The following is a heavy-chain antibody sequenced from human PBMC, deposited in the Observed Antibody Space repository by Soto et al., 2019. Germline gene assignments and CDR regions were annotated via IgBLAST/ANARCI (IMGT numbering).Heavy chain of an antibody. J-gene: IGHJ4*02. CDR3: ARAYYGGNSVCFDY. Sequence: GGSLRLSCAASGFTFSGYAMHCVRQAPGKGLEWVAVISYDGSNKYYADSVKGRFTISRDNSKNTLYLQMNSLRAEDTAVYYCARAYYGGNSVCFDYWGQGTLVTVSS. V-gene: IGHV3-30-3*01. CDR1: GFTFSGYA. D-gene: IGHD4-17*01. CDR2: ISYDGSNK.